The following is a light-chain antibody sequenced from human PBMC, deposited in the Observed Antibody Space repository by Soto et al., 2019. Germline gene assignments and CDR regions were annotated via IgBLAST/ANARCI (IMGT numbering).Light chain of an antibody. J-gene: IGKJ2*01. Sequence: DIVMTQSPLSLPVTPGEPASISCRSSQSLLHSNGYNYLDWYLQKPGQSPQLLLYLASNRDSGVTDRFRGSGSGTDFTLDISRVEAEDVGVDYCMPALQTPDTFGQGTKLVIK. V-gene: IGKV2-28*01. CDR2: LAS. CDR1: QSLLHSNGYNY. CDR3: MPALQTPDT.